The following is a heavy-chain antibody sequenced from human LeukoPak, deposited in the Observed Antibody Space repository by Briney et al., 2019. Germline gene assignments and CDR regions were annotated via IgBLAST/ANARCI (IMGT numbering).Heavy chain of an antibody. Sequence: GGSLRLSCAASGFTFSSYIMNWVRQAPGKELEWVSSISSSSSYIYYADSVKGRFTISRDNAKNSLYLQMNSLRAEDTAVYYCARDGLHLGLGAFDIWGQGTMVTVSS. V-gene: IGHV3-21*01. CDR3: ARDGLHLGLGAFDI. D-gene: IGHD3-16*01. CDR2: ISSSSSYI. J-gene: IGHJ3*02. CDR1: GFTFSSYI.